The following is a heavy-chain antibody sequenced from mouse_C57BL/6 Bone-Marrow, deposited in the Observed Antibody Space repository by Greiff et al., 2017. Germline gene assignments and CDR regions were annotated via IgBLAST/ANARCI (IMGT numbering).Heavy chain of an antibody. CDR1: GYTFTDYN. CDR3: ARTRRSWFAY. J-gene: IGHJ3*01. CDR2: IYPNNGGT. Sequence: VQLQQSGPELVKPGASVKISCKASGYTFTDYNMDWVKQSHGSSPEWIGDIYPNNGGTIYNQKFKGKATLTVDTSSSTAYMELRSLTSEDTAVFYCARTRRSWFAYRGQGTLVTVCA. V-gene: IGHV1-18*01.